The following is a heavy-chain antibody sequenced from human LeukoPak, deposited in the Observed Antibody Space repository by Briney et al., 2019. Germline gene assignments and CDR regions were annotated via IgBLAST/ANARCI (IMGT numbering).Heavy chain of an antibody. CDR1: GGSVSSVSYF. D-gene: IGHD2-21*02. J-gene: IGHJ2*01. CDR2: IYSTGTT. Sequence: SETLSLTCSVSGGSVSSVSYFWSWIRQPAGKGLEWIGRIYSTGTTNYNPSFKSRVSISVDTSNSQFSLNLNSVTAADTAVYFCARESVVTTSLYYWYFDLWGRGTLVTVSS. V-gene: IGHV4-61*02. CDR3: ARESVVTTSLYYWYFDL.